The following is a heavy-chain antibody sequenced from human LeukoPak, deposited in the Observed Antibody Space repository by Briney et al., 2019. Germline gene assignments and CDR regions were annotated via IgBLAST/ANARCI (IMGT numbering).Heavy chain of an antibody. Sequence: PGGSLRLSCAASGFTFSSYSMNWVRQAPGKGLEWVSSISSSSSYIYYADSVKGRFTISRDNAKNSLYLQMNSLRAEDTAVYYCAREARECQLLSNFGEFDYWGQGTLVTVSS. CDR1: GFTFSSYS. V-gene: IGHV3-21*01. CDR2: ISSSSSYI. CDR3: AREARECQLLSNFGEFDY. J-gene: IGHJ4*02. D-gene: IGHD2-2*01.